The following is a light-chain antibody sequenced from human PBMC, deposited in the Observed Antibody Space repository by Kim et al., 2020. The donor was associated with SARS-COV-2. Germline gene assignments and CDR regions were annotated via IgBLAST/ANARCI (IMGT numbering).Light chain of an antibody. CDR1: SGSVSTSYY. CDR3: VLYMGSGIWV. Sequence: QTVVTQEPSFSVSPGGTVTLTCGLSSGSVSTSYYPSWYQQTPGQATRTLIYSTNTRSSGVPDRFSGSILGNKAALTITGAQADDESDYYCVLYMGSGIWVFGGGTQLTVL. CDR2: STN. V-gene: IGLV8-61*01. J-gene: IGLJ3*02.